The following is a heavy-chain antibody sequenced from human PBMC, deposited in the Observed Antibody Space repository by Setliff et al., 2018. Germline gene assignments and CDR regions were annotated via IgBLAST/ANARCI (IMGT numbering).Heavy chain of an antibody. CDR1: GFTFRDYT. J-gene: IGHJ4*02. Sequence: GGSLRLSCAASGFTFRDYTMAWVRQAPGKGLEWVAGVIQVGNGYCADSMKGRSVISRDNSRNSCFLQLNNLRPEDTATYYCVKDRVNDGVWDFDSWGQGIVVTVSS. CDR3: VKDRVNDGVWDFDS. D-gene: IGHD4-17*01. CDR2: VIQVGNG. V-gene: IGHV3-23*01.